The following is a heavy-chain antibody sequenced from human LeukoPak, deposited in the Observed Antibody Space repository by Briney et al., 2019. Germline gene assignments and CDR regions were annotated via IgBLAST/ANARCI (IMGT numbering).Heavy chain of an antibody. Sequence: SETLSLTCTVSSVSINSHYLNWIRQPQGKGLKWIGYIYGSGRTNYNPSLKSRVTMSVDTSKSQFSLNLNSLTAADTAVYYCVVSPNQDFFDYGGQRPLVTVSS. CDR1: SVSINSHY. CDR2: IYGSGRT. CDR3: VVSPNQDFFDY. J-gene: IGHJ4*02. V-gene: IGHV4-4*09.